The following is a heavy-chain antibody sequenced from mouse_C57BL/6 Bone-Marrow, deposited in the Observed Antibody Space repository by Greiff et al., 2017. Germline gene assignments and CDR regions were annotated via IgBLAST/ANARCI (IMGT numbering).Heavy chain of an antibody. Sequence: EVKLMESGGGLVKPGGSLKLSCAASGFTFSSYAMSWVRQTPEKRLEWVATISDGGSYTYYPDNVKGRFTISRDNAKNNLYLQMSHLKSEDTAMYYCARVYYYGSSYEFAYWGQGTLVTVSA. CDR3: ARVYYYGSSYEFAY. CDR1: GFTFSSYA. D-gene: IGHD1-1*01. V-gene: IGHV5-4*03. CDR2: ISDGGSYT. J-gene: IGHJ3*01.